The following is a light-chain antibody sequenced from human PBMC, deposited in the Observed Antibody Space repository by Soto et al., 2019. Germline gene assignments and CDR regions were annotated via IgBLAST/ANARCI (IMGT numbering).Light chain of an antibody. CDR3: QQYGRYRT. CDR2: KAP. V-gene: IGKV1-5*03. Sequence: DIQMTQSPSTLSASVGDRVTITCRASQSTSTWLAWYQHKPGKAPNLMIYKAPSLESGVPSRFSGSGSGTEFTLTISSLQADDVATYYCQQYGRYRTFGQGTKVEIK. CDR1: QSTSTW. J-gene: IGKJ1*01.